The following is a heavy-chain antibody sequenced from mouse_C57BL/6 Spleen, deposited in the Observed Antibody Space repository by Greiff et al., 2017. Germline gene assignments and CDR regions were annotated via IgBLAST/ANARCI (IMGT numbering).Heavy chain of an antibody. J-gene: IGHJ4*01. Sequence: QVQLQQPGAELVMPGASVKLSCKASGYTFTSYWMHWVKQRPGQGLEWIGEIDPSDSYTNYNQKFKGKSTLTVDKSSSTAYMQLSSLTSDDSAVYYCAKATYDYAMDYWGQGTSVTFSS. CDR1: GYTFTSYW. V-gene: IGHV1-69*01. CDR3: AKATYDYAMDY. CDR2: IDPSDSYT. D-gene: IGHD6-5*01.